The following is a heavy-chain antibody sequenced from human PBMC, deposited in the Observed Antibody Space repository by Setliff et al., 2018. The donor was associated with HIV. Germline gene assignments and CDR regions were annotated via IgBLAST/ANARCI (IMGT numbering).Heavy chain of an antibody. V-gene: IGHV1-69*05. J-gene: IGHJ4*02. Sequence: SVKVSCKTTGGTFSSYPISWVRQAPGQGLEWMGGIIPIFGTTNYAQKFQGRVTITRDTSASTAYMELSSLRSEDTGVYYCAIGSSNWPHRPNNYYFDYWGQGTPVTVSS. CDR3: AIGSSNWPHRPNNYYFDY. CDR2: IIPIFGTT. D-gene: IGHD6-13*01. CDR1: GGTFSSYP.